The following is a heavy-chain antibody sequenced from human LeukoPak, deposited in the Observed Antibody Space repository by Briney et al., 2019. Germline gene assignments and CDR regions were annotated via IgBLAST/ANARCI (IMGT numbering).Heavy chain of an antibody. D-gene: IGHD3-9*01. Sequence: ASVKVSCKASGYTFTSYDINWVRQATGQGLEWMGWMNPNSGNTGYAQKFQGRVTMTRNTSISTAYMELSSLRSEDTAVYYCARSGRLIYYDILTGYSQPDYWGQGTLVTVSS. CDR2: MNPNSGNT. V-gene: IGHV1-8*01. J-gene: IGHJ4*02. CDR1: GYTFTSYD. CDR3: ARSGRLIYYDILTGYSQPDY.